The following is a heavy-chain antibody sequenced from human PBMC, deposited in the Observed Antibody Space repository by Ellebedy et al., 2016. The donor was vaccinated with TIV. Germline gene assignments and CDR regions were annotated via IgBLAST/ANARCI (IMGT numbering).Heavy chain of an antibody. CDR3: ARGKRWETNAFDI. D-gene: IGHD1-26*01. V-gene: IGHV3-33*08. J-gene: IGHJ3*02. CDR2: IWYDGSNK. CDR1: GFTFSSYG. Sequence: GESLKISCAASGFTFSSYGMHWVRQAPGKGLEWVAVIWYDGSNKYYADSVKGRFTISRDNSKNTLYLQMNSLRAEDTAVYYCARGKRWETNAFDIWGQGTMVTVSS.